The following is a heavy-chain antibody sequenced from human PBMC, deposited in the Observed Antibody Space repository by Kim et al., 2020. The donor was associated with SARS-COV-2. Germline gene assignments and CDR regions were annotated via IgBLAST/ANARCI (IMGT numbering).Heavy chain of an antibody. CDR3: AKLSFGGSYSPCAY. CDR1: GFTFSSYA. D-gene: IGHD1-26*01. CDR2: ISGSGGST. J-gene: IGHJ4*02. V-gene: IGHV3-23*01. Sequence: GGSLRLSCAASGFTFSSYAMSWVRQAPGKGLEWVSAISGSGGSTYYADSVKGRFTISRDNSKNTLYLQMNSLRAEDTAVYYCAKLSFGGSYSPCAYWGQGTLVTVSS.